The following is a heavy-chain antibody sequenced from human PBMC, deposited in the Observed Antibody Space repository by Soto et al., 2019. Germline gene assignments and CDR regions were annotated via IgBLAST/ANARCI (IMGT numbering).Heavy chain of an antibody. J-gene: IGHJ4*02. V-gene: IGHV3-7*03. CDR2: IKEDGSEK. CDR1: GFTFSRYW. D-gene: IGHD4-17*01. CDR3: ARIVSGRDFGDSIDY. Sequence: GGSLRLSCAASGFTFSRYWLTWVRQAPGKGLEWVANIKEDGSEKYYVDSVKGRFTTSRDNAKNSLYLQMNSLRAEDTAVYYCARIVSGRDFGDSIDYWGQGTLVTVSS.